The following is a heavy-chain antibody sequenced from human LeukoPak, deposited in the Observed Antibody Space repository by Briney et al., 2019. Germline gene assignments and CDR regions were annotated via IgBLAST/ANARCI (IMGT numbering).Heavy chain of an antibody. J-gene: IGHJ4*02. D-gene: IGHD6-13*01. CDR3: ARRWYSSSWYWVIFDY. V-gene: IGHV4-34*01. CDR1: GGSFSGYY. CDR2: INHSGST. Sequence: PSETLSLTCAVYGGSFSGYYWSWIRQPPGKGLEWIGEINHSGSTNHNPSLKSRVTISVDTSKNQFSLKLSSVTAADTAVYYCARRWYSSSWYWVIFDYWGQGTLVTVSS.